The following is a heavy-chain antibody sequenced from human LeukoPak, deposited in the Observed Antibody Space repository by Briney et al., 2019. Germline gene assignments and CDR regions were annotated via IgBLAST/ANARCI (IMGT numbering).Heavy chain of an antibody. V-gene: IGHV3-7*01. D-gene: IGHD3-3*01. J-gene: IGHJ6*02. Sequence: GGSLRLSCAAPGFTFSSYWMSWVRQAPGKGLEWVANIKQDGSEKYYVDSVKGRFTISRDNAKNSLYLQMNSLRAEDTAVYYCARERWYDFWSGYSGFYYYYGMDVWGQGTTVTVSS. CDR1: GFTFSSYW. CDR3: ARERWYDFWSGYSGFYYYYGMDV. CDR2: IKQDGSEK.